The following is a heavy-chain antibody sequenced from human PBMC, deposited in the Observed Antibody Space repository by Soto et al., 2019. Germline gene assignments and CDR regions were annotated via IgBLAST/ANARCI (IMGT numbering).Heavy chain of an antibody. J-gene: IGHJ4*02. Sequence: ASVKVCCKASGYTFTSYGMHWVRQAPGQRLEWMGWINAGNGNTKYSQKFQGRVTITRDTSASTAYMELSSLRSEDTAVYYCARGLNVYYFDYWGQGTLVTVSS. D-gene: IGHD3-16*01. V-gene: IGHV1-3*01. CDR1: GYTFTSYG. CDR3: ARGLNVYYFDY. CDR2: INAGNGNT.